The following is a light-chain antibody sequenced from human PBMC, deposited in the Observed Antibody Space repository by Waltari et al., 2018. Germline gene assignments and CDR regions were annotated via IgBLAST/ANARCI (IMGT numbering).Light chain of an antibody. CDR1: NLGSRS. V-gene: IGLV3-21*02. J-gene: IGLJ3*02. CDR2: LDS. Sequence: SSVLTQAPSVSVAPGQTATVTCGGDNLGSRSVHWYQQKPGRAPVLVVYLDSGRPSGIPERFCGSKAGNADTLTIRRVEAGDEAGYYCHVWDANTVMFGGGTKRTVL. CDR3: HVWDANTVM.